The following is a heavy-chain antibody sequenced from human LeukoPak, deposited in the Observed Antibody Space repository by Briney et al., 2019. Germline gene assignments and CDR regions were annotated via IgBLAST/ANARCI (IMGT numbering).Heavy chain of an antibody. D-gene: IGHD3-10*01. CDR2: MNSNSGNT. V-gene: IGHV1-8*01. CDR3: ARGRGPVVRGVIITIGSDY. J-gene: IGHJ4*02. CDR1: GYTFTSYD. Sequence: GASVTVSCKASGYTFTSYDINWLRQAAGQGREWMGWMNSNSGNTGYAQKFQGRVTMTRNTSISTAYMELSSLRSEDTAVYYCARGRGPVVRGVIITIGSDYWGQGTLVTVSS.